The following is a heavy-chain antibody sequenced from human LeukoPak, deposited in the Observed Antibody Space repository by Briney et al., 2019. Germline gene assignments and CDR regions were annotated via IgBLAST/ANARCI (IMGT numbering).Heavy chain of an antibody. V-gene: IGHV4-34*01. CDR2: INHSGCT. D-gene: IGHD3-10*01. CDR1: GGSFSGYY. CDR3: ARRSYYGSGSYAH. J-gene: IGHJ4*02. Sequence: SETLSLTCAVYGGSFSGYYWSWIRQPPGKGLEWIGEINHSGCTNYNPSLKSRVTISVDTSKNQFSLKLSSVTAADTAVYYCARRSYYGSGSYAHWGQGTLVTVSS.